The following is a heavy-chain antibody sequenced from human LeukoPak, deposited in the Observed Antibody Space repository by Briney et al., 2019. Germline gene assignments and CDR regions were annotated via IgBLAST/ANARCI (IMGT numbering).Heavy chain of an antibody. D-gene: IGHD7-27*01. CDR2: MNPNSGNT. J-gene: IGHJ4*02. CDR3: ARNVPKTGDFFY. Sequence: GASVKVSCKASGYTFTSYDINWVRQAPGQGLEWMGWMNPNSGNTGYAQRFQGRLTLTRDTSIGTAYMELSGLRSDDTAVYYCARNVPKTGDFFYWGQGTLVTVSS. V-gene: IGHV1-8*02. CDR1: GYTFTSYD.